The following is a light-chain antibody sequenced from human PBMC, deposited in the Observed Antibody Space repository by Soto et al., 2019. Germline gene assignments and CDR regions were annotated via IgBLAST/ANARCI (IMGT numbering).Light chain of an antibody. CDR1: KSISIH. V-gene: IGKV3-15*01. J-gene: IGKJ4*01. Sequence: TRSQATLSASPGAIAILSCRASKSISIHLAWYQQNPGQAPRLLISGPSTRATRLPASFSGSGSGTEFTLSRSCVESEDVAVHSSEQNYNCPLTSAGGAKVGIK. CDR3: EQNYNCPLT. CDR2: GPS.